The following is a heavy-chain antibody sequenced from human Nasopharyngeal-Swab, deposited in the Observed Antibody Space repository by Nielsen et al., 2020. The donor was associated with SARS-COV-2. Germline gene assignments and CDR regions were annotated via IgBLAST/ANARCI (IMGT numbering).Heavy chain of an antibody. Sequence: ASVKVSCKASGYTFTSYDINWVRQATGQGLEWMGWMNPNSGNTGYAQKFQGRVTITRNTSISTAYMELSSLRSEDTAVYYCARVEEAAAIDYWGQGTLVTVSS. V-gene: IGHV1-8*03. J-gene: IGHJ4*02. CDR3: ARVEEAAAIDY. CDR1: GYTFTSYD. CDR2: MNPNSGNT. D-gene: IGHD6-13*01.